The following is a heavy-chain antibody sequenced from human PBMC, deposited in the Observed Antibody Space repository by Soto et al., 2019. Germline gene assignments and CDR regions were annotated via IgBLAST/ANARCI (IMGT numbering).Heavy chain of an antibody. V-gene: IGHV3-7*01. Sequence: GGSLRLSCAASGFTFSSYWMSWVRQAPGKGLEWVANIKQDGSEKYYVDSVKGRFTISRDNSKNSLYLQMISLRAEDTAVYYCARERPAYYYYYGMDVWGQGTTVTVSS. CDR3: ARERPAYYYYYGMDV. CDR2: IKQDGSEK. J-gene: IGHJ6*02. CDR1: GFTFSSYW.